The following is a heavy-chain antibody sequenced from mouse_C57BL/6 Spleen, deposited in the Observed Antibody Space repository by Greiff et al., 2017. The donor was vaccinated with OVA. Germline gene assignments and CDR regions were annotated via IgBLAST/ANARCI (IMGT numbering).Heavy chain of an antibody. Sequence: VQLQQSGPELVKPGASVKISCKASGYAFSSSWMNWVQQRPGKGLEWIGRIYPGDGDTNYNGKFKGKATLTADKSSSTAYMQLSSLTSEDSAVYFCASINYGNSHWGQGTTLTVSS. D-gene: IGHD2-1*01. V-gene: IGHV1-82*01. CDR3: ASINYGNSH. CDR1: GYAFSSSW. J-gene: IGHJ2*01. CDR2: IYPGDGDT.